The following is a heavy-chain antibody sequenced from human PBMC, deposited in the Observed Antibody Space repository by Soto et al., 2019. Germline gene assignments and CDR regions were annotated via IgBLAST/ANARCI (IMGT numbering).Heavy chain of an antibody. Sequence: GGSLRLSCAASGFIFSSYAMSWVRQAPGKGLEWVSIMSGSASSTYYADSVKGRFTISRDNSKNTLYLQMNSLRVEDTAVYYCAKGRQGSGWYWAFDYWGQGTLVTVSS. D-gene: IGHD6-19*01. CDR1: GFIFSSYA. J-gene: IGHJ4*02. CDR3: AKGRQGSGWYWAFDY. CDR2: MSGSASST. V-gene: IGHV3-23*01.